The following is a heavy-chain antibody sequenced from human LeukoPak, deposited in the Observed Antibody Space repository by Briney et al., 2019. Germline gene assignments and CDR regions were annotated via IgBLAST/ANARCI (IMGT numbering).Heavy chain of an antibody. CDR3: ARESGDLPLDY. CDR2: ISYGGSNK. Sequence: ESGGSLRLSCAASGFTFSSYAMHWVRQAPGKGLEWVAVISYGGSNKYYADSVKGRFTISRDNSKNTLYLQMNSLRAEDTAVYYCARESGDLPLDYWGQGTLVTVSS. D-gene: IGHD3-10*01. CDR1: GFTFSSYA. J-gene: IGHJ4*02. V-gene: IGHV3-30-3*01.